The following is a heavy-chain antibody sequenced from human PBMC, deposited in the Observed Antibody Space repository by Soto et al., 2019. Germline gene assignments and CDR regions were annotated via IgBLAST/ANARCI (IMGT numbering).Heavy chain of an antibody. J-gene: IGHJ3*02. V-gene: IGHV3-66*01. CDR1: GFIVSDTY. CDR3: AREPRYCRGGSCSIRGDAYDI. Sequence: GGSLRLSCTASGFIVSDTYVNWVRQAPGKGLEWVSVISNRGDTHYADSVRGRFSLSRDISDNTLHLQMNNLRVEDTAVYYCAREPRYCRGGSCSIRGDAYDIWGQGTMVTVSS. D-gene: IGHD2-15*01. CDR2: ISNRGDT.